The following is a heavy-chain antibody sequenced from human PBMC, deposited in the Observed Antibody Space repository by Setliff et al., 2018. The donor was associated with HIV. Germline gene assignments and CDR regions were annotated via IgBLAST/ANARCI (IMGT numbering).Heavy chain of an antibody. CDR2: INGYNGNT. D-gene: IGHD2-15*01. CDR1: GYTFTTFA. J-gene: IGHJ3*02. V-gene: IGHV1-18*01. Sequence: VSCKTSGYTFTTFAISWVRQAPGQGLEWMGWINGYNGNTNYAQNFQGRVTMTTDTTSSAAYMELRSLRSDDTAMYYCARIRAAALLNAFDIWGQGTMVTVSS. CDR3: ARIRAAALLNAFDI.